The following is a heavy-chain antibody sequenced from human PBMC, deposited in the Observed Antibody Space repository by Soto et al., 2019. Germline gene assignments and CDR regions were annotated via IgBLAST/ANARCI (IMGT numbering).Heavy chain of an antibody. V-gene: IGHV4-30-4*01. CDR1: GGSISSGDYY. D-gene: IGHD4-17*01. J-gene: IGHJ1*01. CDR2: IYYSGST. CDR3: ATYDDYSGFQH. Sequence: SETLSLTCTVSGGSISSGDYYWSWIRQPPGKGLEWIGYIYYSGSTYYNPSLKSRVTISVDTSKNQFSLKLSSVTAADTAVYYCATYDDYSGFQHWGQGTLVTVSS.